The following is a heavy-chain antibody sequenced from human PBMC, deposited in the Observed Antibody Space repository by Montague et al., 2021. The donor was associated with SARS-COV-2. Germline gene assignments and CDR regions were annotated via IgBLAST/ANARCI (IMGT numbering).Heavy chain of an antibody. V-gene: IGHV4-4*07. CDR2: IYTSGST. Sequence: TLSLTCTVSGGSISSYYWSWIRQPAGKGLEWIGRIYTSGSTNYNPSLKSRVTMSVDTSKNQFSLTLSSVTAADTAVYYCARDNPVLWFGETYAFDIWGQGTMVTVSS. J-gene: IGHJ3*02. CDR3: ARDNPVLWFGETYAFDI. D-gene: IGHD3-10*01. CDR1: GGSISSYY.